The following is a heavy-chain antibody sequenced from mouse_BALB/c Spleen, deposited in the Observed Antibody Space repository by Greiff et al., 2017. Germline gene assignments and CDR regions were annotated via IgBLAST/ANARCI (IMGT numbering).Heavy chain of an antibody. J-gene: IGHJ4*01. V-gene: IGHV1-69*02. CDR2: IYPSDSYT. CDR1: GYTFTSYW. CDR3: TRGGYDPSYYAMDY. Sequence: QVQLQQPGAELVRPGASVKLSCKASGYTFTSYWINWVKQRPGQGLEWIGNIYPSDSYTNYNQKFKDKATLTVDKSSSTAYMQLSSPTSEDSAVYYCTRGGYDPSYYAMDYWGQGTSVTVSS. D-gene: IGHD2-3*01.